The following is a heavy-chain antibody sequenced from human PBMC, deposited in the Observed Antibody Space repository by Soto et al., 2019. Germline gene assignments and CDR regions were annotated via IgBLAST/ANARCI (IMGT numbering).Heavy chain of an antibody. CDR1: GGSFSGYY. CDR3: ARAGPHSSSWYYFDY. J-gene: IGHJ4*02. Sequence: SETLSLTCAVYGGSFSGYYWSWIRQHPGKGLEWIGYIYYSGSTYYNPSLKSRVTISVDTSKNQFSLKLSSVTAADTAVYYCARAGPHSSSWYYFDYWGQGTLVTVSS. V-gene: IGHV4-31*11. D-gene: IGHD6-13*01. CDR2: IYYSGST.